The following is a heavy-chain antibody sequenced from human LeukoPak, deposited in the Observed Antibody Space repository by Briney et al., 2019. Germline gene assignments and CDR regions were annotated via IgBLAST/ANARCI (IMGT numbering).Heavy chain of an antibody. Sequence: SETLSLTCAVYGGSFSGYSWSWIRQPPGKGLEWIGEITHSGVTNYNSSLKSRVAISVDTSKNHFSLILISVTAADTAIYYCATRPDIASTGPGWFDPWGQGTLVTVSS. CDR3: ATRPDIASTGPGWFDP. CDR2: ITHSGVT. CDR1: GGSFSGYS. D-gene: IGHD6-13*01. J-gene: IGHJ5*02. V-gene: IGHV4-34*01.